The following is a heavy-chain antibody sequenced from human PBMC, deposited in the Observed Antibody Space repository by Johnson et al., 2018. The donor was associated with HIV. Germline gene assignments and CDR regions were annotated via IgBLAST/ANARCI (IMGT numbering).Heavy chain of an antibody. D-gene: IGHD3-16*02. CDR3: ARDLSGWTFGGVIESEAFDI. Sequence: MQLVESGGGLVRQGASLRLSCAASGFTVSSYYMSWVRQAPGKGLEWVSVIYSGGTTSYTDSVKGRFTISRDNAKNSLYLQMNSLRAEDTALYYCARDLSGWTFGGVIESEAFDIWGQGTMVTVSS. V-gene: IGHV3-66*01. CDR2: IYSGGTT. CDR1: GFTVSSYY. J-gene: IGHJ3*02.